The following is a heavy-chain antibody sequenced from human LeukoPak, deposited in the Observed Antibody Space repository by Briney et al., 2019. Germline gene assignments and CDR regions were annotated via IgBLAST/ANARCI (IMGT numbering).Heavy chain of an antibody. CDR3: ASPDYDFWSGFYY. CDR2: ISASGSSI. D-gene: IGHD3-3*01. V-gene: IGHV3-23*01. CDR1: GFSFRNYA. Sequence: GGSLRLSCAASGFSFRNYAMNWVRQAPGKGLEWFSRISASGSSIYYADSVTGRFSISRDNSKKMLYLQMTSLRVEDTAVYYCASPDYDFWSGFYYWGRGSLVTVPS. J-gene: IGHJ4*02.